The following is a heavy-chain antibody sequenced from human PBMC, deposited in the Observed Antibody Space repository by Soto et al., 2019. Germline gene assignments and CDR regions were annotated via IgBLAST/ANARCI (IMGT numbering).Heavy chain of an antibody. CDR1: GFTFSSYA. D-gene: IGHD3-9*01. CDR3: AKHYDILTGRTNFDY. J-gene: IGHJ4*02. Sequence: SLRLSCAASGFTFSSYAMSWVRQAPGKGLEWVSAISGSGGSTYYADSVKGRFTISRDNSKNTLYLQMNSLRAEDTAVYYCAKHYDILTGRTNFDYWGQGTLVTVSS. V-gene: IGHV3-23*01. CDR2: ISGSGGST.